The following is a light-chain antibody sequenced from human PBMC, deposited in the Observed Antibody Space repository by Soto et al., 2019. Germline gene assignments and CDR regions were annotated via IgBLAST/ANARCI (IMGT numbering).Light chain of an antibody. J-gene: IGKJ1*01. CDR3: HQYYNWPWT. Sequence: EIVMTQSPATLSVSPGERATLSCRASQSVSSNLAWYQRKPGQAHRLIIYGASTRATGIPDRFSGSGSGTEFTLTISSLQSEDFAVYYCHQYYNWPWTFGQGTKVEIK. CDR1: QSVSSN. CDR2: GAS. V-gene: IGKV3-15*01.